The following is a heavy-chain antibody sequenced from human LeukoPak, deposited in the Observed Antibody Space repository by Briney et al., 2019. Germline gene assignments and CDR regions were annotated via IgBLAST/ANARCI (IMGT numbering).Heavy chain of an antibody. D-gene: IGHD4-17*01. V-gene: IGHV1-24*01. Sequence: GASVKVSCKASGYTFIRHSISWVRQAPGQGLEWMGGFDPEDGETIYAQKFQGRVTMTEDTSTDTAYMELSSLRSEDTAVYYCAIIPHDYGDPSARDYWGQGTLVTVSS. CDR1: GYTFIRHS. CDR3: AIIPHDYGDPSARDY. J-gene: IGHJ4*02. CDR2: FDPEDGET.